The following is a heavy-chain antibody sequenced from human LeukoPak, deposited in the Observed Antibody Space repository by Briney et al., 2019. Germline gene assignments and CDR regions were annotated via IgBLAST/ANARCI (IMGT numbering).Heavy chain of an antibody. V-gene: IGHV4-39*07. Sequence: PSETLSLTCTVSGGSISSSSYYWGWIRQPPGKGLEWIGSIYYSGSTNYNPSLKSRVAISVDTSKNQFSLKLSSVTAADTAVYYCARVGAWFGYYFDYWGLGTLVTVSS. CDR1: GGSISSSSYY. CDR2: IYYSGST. D-gene: IGHD1-26*01. CDR3: ARVGAWFGYYFDY. J-gene: IGHJ4*02.